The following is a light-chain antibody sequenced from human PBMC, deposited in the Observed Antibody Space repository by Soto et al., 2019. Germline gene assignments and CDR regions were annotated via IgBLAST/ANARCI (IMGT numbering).Light chain of an antibody. J-gene: IGKJ1*01. Sequence: DIQLTQSPSFLSASVGDRVTITCRASQGISNYLAWYQQRPGKAPKLLIYAASTLQSGVPSRFSGGRSGTEFNLTINSLQPEDFATYYCQPLHSYPRAFGQGTKVEIK. CDR2: AAS. CDR1: QGISNY. V-gene: IGKV1-9*01. CDR3: QPLHSYPRA.